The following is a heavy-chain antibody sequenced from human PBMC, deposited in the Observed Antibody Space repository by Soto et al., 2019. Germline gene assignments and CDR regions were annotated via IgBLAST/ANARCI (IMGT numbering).Heavy chain of an antibody. D-gene: IGHD3-10*01. CDR3: AKDRGVPDAFDI. Sequence: QVQLVESGGGVVQPGTSLRLSCAASGFTSSSFVIHWVRQAPGKGLEWLAVISSDGNNQYYADSVKGRFTISRDNAKKTLYLQVNSLRAEDTAVYFCAKDRGVPDAFDIWGQGTMVTVSS. CDR1: GFTSSSFV. CDR2: ISSDGNNQ. J-gene: IGHJ3*02. V-gene: IGHV3-30*18.